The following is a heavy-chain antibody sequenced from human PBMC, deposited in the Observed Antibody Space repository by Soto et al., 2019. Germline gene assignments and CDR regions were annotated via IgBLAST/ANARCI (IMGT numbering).Heavy chain of an antibody. CDR3: ARGVLGYCSSTSCYLAQFDY. CDR1: GFTFSSYA. V-gene: IGHV3-30-3*01. CDR2: ISYDGSNK. Sequence: VGSLRLSCAASGFTFSSYAMHWVRQAPGKGLEWVAVISYDGSNKYYADSVKGRFTTSRDNSKNTLYLQMNSLRAEDTAVYYCARGVLGYCSSTSCYLAQFDYWGQGTLVTVSS. D-gene: IGHD2-2*01. J-gene: IGHJ4*02.